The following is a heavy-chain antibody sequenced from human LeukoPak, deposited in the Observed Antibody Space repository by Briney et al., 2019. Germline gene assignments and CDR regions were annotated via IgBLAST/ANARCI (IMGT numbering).Heavy chain of an antibody. J-gene: IGHJ5*02. Sequence: GGSLRLSCTASGFTFSSYGMSWVRQAPGKGLEWVSAISGGGGFTYYVDSVKGRFTISRDNSKNTVYLQMNSLGAEDTAVYYCARDRYYGSGSYLRWFDPWGQGTLVTVSS. D-gene: IGHD3-10*01. V-gene: IGHV3-23*01. CDR2: ISGGGGFT. CDR1: GFTFSSYG. CDR3: ARDRYYGSGSYLRWFDP.